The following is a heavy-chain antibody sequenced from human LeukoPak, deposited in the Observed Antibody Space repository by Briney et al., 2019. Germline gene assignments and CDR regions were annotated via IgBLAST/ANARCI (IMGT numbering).Heavy chain of an antibody. J-gene: IGHJ3*02. D-gene: IGHD1-26*01. Sequence: GGSLRLSCAASGLTFSSYSINWVRQAPGKGLEWVSGISASGDVTFHADPVKGRFTISRDNSKNTLYLQMNSLRAEDTAEYYCAKSLLTTASGTGRAFDIWGQGTMVTVSS. CDR3: AKSLLTTASGTGRAFDI. CDR2: ISASGDVT. V-gene: IGHV3-23*01. CDR1: GLTFSSYS.